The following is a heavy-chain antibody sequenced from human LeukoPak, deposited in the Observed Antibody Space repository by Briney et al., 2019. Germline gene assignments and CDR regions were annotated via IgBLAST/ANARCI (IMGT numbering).Heavy chain of an antibody. CDR1: GGSFSGYY. V-gene: IGHV4-34*01. Sequence: PSETLSLTCAVYGGSFSGYYWSWIRQPPGKGLEWIGEINHSGSTNYNPSLKSRVTISVDTSKNQFSLKLSSVTAADTAVYYCARGSNNWNYFLLDYWGQGTLVTVSS. D-gene: IGHD1-7*01. CDR3: ARGSNNWNYFLLDY. J-gene: IGHJ4*02. CDR2: INHSGST.